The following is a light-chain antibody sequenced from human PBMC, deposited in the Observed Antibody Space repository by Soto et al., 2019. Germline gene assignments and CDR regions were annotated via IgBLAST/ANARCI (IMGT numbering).Light chain of an antibody. CDR2: AAS. Sequence: DIQLTQSPSFLSASVGDRVTITCRASQGISSYLAWYQQKPGKAPKLLIYAASTLQSGVPSRFSGSGSGTEFTLTISSLQPEDFATYYCQQLNSYPHTFGQGPKLEIK. CDR1: QGISSY. V-gene: IGKV1-9*01. J-gene: IGKJ2*01. CDR3: QQLNSYPHT.